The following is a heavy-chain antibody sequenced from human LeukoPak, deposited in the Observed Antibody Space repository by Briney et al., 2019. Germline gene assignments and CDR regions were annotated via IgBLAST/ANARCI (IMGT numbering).Heavy chain of an antibody. V-gene: IGHV3-7*01. CDR1: GFTFSRYW. CDR2: IKQDGSEK. J-gene: IGHJ4*02. Sequence: HPGGPLRLSCAASGFTFSRYWMSWVRQAPGKGLEWVANIKQDGSEKYYVDSVKGRFTISRDNAGNSLYLQMNTLRAEDTAVYFCARDRWDLEYWGQGTLVTVSS. D-gene: IGHD1-26*01. CDR3: ARDRWDLEY.